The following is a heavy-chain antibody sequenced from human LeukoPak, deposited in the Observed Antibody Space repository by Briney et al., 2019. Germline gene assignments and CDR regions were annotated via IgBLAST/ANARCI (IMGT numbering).Heavy chain of an antibody. J-gene: IGHJ6*03. V-gene: IGHV3-21*01. CDR1: GFTFSAYS. Sequence: GGSLRLSCAVSGFTFSAYSMNWVRQAPGKGLEWVSSITSGDFVYFADSLKGRFTISRDNAKSSLYLQMNSLRAEDTAVYYCASGGFNKVRGVIIPSNSYYYYMDIWGKGTTVTVSS. D-gene: IGHD3-10*01. CDR2: ITSGDFV. CDR3: ASGGFNKVRGVIIPSNSYYYYMDI.